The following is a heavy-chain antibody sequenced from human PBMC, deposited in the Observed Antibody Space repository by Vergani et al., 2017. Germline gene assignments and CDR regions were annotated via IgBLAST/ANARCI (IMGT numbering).Heavy chain of an antibody. CDR2: IRSKAYGGTT. Sequence: EVQLVESGGGLVQPGRSLRLSCTASGFTFGDYAMSWVRQAPGKGLEWVGFIRSKAYGGTTEYAASVKGRFTISRDDSKSIAYLQMNSLKTEDTAVYYCTAIYDFRGYWGQGTLVTVSS. V-gene: IGHV3-49*04. CDR3: TAIYDFRGY. CDR1: GFTFGDYA. J-gene: IGHJ4*02. D-gene: IGHD3-3*01.